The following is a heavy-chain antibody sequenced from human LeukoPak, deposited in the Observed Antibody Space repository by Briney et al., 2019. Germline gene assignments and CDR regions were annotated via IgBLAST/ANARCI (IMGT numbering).Heavy chain of an antibody. J-gene: IGHJ4*02. V-gene: IGHV4-34*01. D-gene: IGHD1-26*01. Sequence: SETLSLTCAVYGGSFSGYYWSWIRQPPGKGLEWIGEINHSGSTNYNPSLKSRVTISVDTSKNQFSLKLNSVTAADTAVYYCAREGAISREFDYWGQGTLVTVSS. CDR1: GGSFSGYY. CDR2: INHSGST. CDR3: AREGAISREFDY.